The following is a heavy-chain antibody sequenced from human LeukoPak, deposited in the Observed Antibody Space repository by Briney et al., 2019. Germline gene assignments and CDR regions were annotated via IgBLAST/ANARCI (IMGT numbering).Heavy chain of an antibody. CDR3: ATLVSGSGWYVWFDP. Sequence: ASVKVSCKVPGYTLTELSMHWVRQAPGKGLEWMGGFDPEDGETIYAQKFQGRVTMTEDTSTDTAYMELSSLRSEDTAVYYCATLVSGSGWYVWFDPWGQGTLVTVSS. CDR1: GYTLTELS. CDR2: FDPEDGET. V-gene: IGHV1-24*01. J-gene: IGHJ5*02. D-gene: IGHD6-19*01.